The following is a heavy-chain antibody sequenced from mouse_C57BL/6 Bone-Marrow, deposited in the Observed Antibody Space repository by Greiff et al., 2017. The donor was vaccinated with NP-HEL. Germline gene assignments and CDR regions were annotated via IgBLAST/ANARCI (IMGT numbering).Heavy chain of an antibody. Sequence: QVQLKQSGPELVKPGASVKLSCKASGYTFTSYDINWVKQRPGRGLEWIGWIYPRDGSTKYNEKFKGKATVTVDPSSSTAYMELHSLTSEDSAVYFCANYYGSSFDYWGQGTTLTVSS. CDR1: GYTFTSYD. D-gene: IGHD1-1*01. J-gene: IGHJ2*01. CDR3: ANYYGSSFDY. CDR2: IYPRDGST. V-gene: IGHV1-85*01.